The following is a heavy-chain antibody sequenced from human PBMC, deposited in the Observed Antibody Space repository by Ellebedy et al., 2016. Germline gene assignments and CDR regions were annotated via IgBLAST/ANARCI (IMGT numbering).Heavy chain of an antibody. CDR2: ISGSGGST. Sequence: GGSLRLXXAASGFTFSSYAMSWVRQAPGKGLEWVSAISGSGGSTYYADSVKGRFTISRDNSKNTLYLQMNSLRAEDTAVYYCAKDSTNWNFGPFDYWGQGTLVTVSS. D-gene: IGHD1-7*01. V-gene: IGHV3-23*01. J-gene: IGHJ4*02. CDR1: GFTFSSYA. CDR3: AKDSTNWNFGPFDY.